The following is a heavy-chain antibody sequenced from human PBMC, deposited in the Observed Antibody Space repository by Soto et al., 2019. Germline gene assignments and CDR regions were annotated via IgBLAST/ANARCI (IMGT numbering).Heavy chain of an antibody. CDR1: GFTFSSYA. CDR2: ISGSGGST. Sequence: GGSLRLSCAASGFTFSSYAMSWVRQAPGKGLEWVSAISGSGGSTYYADSVKGRFTISRDNSKNTLYLQMNSLRAEDTAVYYCAKDPNYGDYVSPNWFDPWGQGTLVTVSS. CDR3: AKDPNYGDYVSPNWFDP. D-gene: IGHD4-17*01. J-gene: IGHJ5*02. V-gene: IGHV3-23*01.